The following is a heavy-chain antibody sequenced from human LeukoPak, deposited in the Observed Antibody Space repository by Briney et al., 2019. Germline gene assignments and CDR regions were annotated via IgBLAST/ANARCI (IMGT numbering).Heavy chain of an antibody. CDR2: IYYSGRT. J-gene: IGHJ4*02. CDR3: ARDPGVYCGGDCSSFDY. Sequence: PSETLSLTCTVSGGSISSSSYYWGWIRQPPGKGLEWIGSIYYSGRTYYNPSLKSRVTISVDTSKNQFSLSLDSVTAADTAVYYCARDPGVYCGGDCSSFDYWGQGTLVSVSS. D-gene: IGHD2-21*02. CDR1: GGSISSSSYY. V-gene: IGHV4-39*07.